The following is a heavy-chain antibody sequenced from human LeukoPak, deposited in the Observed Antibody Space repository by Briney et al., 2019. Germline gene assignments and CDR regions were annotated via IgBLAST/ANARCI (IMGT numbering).Heavy chain of an antibody. Sequence: ASVKVSCKASGYTFSTYDLNWVRQAPGQGLEWMGLINPSGGSTNYAQKFQGRVTMTRDTSTSTVYMELSSLRSEDTAVYYCARGPSITMVRGGQWYYYMDVWGKGTTVTISS. J-gene: IGHJ6*03. V-gene: IGHV1-46*01. CDR1: GYTFSTYD. CDR2: INPSGGST. CDR3: ARGPSITMVRGGQWYYYMDV. D-gene: IGHD3-10*01.